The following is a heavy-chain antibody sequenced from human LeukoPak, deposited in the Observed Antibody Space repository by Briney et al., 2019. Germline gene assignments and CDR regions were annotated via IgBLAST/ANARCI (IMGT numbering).Heavy chain of an antibody. Sequence: SETLSLTCAVSGGSISSNRSYWTWLRQPPGKGLEWIGTIYYSGSTYYNPSLKSRVTISVDTSYNQFSLKVISLTATDTGVYYCARQALQLHYYLHNWCPGTLVTVSS. D-gene: IGHD2-2*01. V-gene: IGHV4-39*01. CDR2: IYYSGST. J-gene: IGHJ4*02. CDR3: ARQALQLHYYLHN. CDR1: GGSISSNRSY.